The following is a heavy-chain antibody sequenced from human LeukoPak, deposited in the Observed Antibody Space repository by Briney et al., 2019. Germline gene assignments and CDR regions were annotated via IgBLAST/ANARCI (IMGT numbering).Heavy chain of an antibody. CDR1: GGFFSGYY. V-gene: IGHV4-34*01. D-gene: IGHD2/OR15-2a*01. CDR2: IYYSGST. Sequence: SETLSLTCAVYGGFFSGYYWGWIRQPPGKGLEWIGTIYYSGSTYYNPSLRSRVTISVDTSKNQFSLKLRSVTAADTAVYYCARDVQGTYCDSTNCYNWFDPWGQGTLVTVSS. J-gene: IGHJ5*02. CDR3: ARDVQGTYCDSTNCYNWFDP.